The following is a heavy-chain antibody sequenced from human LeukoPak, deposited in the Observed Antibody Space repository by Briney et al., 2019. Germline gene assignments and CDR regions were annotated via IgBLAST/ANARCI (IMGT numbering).Heavy chain of an antibody. J-gene: IGHJ5*02. CDR3: ARPRRIAVAGTHWFDP. D-gene: IGHD6-19*01. V-gene: IGHV4-34*01. Sequence: PSETLSLTCAVYGGSFSGYYWSWIRQPPGKGLEWIGEINHSGSTNYNPSLKSRVTISVDTSKNQFSLNLSSVTAADTAVYYCARPRRIAVAGTHWFDPWGQGTLVTVSS. CDR2: INHSGST. CDR1: GGSFSGYY.